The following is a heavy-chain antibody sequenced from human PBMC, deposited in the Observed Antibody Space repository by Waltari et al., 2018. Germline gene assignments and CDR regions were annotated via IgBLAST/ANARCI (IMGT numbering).Heavy chain of an antibody. V-gene: IGHV4-59*11. CDR1: GAPIVSHY. Sequence: QVQLQESGPGRVKPSETLSLPATVPGAPIVSHYWSWIRQPPGKGLEWIGYIYYSGSTNYNPSLKSRVTISVDTSKNQFSLKLSSVTAADTAVYYCASAASYDSSGYYYYYWGQGTLVTVSS. CDR2: IYYSGST. J-gene: IGHJ4*02. D-gene: IGHD3-22*01. CDR3: ASAASYDSSGYYYYY.